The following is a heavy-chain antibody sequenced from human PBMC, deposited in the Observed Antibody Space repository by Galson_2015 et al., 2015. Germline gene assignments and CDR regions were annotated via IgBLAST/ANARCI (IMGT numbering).Heavy chain of an antibody. CDR3: ASGSCTTTTCYFGVGGMDV. J-gene: IGHJ6*02. Sequence: SVKVSCKASGYTSATYAMHWVRQAPGQRLEWMGWIHTGNGNKKYSQKLQGRVTIARDTSASTVYTELSSLRSEDTAMYYCASGSCTTTTCYFGVGGMDVWGQGTTVTVSS. V-gene: IGHV1-3*04. D-gene: IGHD2-2*01. CDR1: GYTSATYA. CDR2: IHTGNGNK.